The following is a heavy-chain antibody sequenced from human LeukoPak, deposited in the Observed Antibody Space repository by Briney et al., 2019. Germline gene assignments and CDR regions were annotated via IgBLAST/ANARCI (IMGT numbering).Heavy chain of an antibody. D-gene: IGHD6-19*01. J-gene: IGHJ6*02. CDR2: ISGSGGST. CDR1: GFTFSSYA. Sequence: PGGSLRLSCAASGFTFSSYAMSWVRQAPGKGLEWVSAISGSGGSTYYADSVKGRFTISRDNSKNPLYLQMNSLRAEDTAVYYCAKDPSIAVAGPDYGMDVWGQGTTVTVSS. V-gene: IGHV3-23*01. CDR3: AKDPSIAVAGPDYGMDV.